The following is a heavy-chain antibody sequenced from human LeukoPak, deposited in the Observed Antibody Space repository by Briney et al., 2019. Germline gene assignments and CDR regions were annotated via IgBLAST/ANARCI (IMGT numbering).Heavy chain of an antibody. CDR2: ISSSSSTI. CDR1: GFTFSNAW. J-gene: IGHJ4*02. CDR3: ARTTTVTNFDY. D-gene: IGHD4-17*01. Sequence: GGSLRLSCAASGFTFSNAWMNWVRQAPGKGLEWVSYISSSSSTIYYADSVKGRFTISRDNAKNSLYLQMNSLRAEDTAVYYCARTTTVTNFDYWGQRTLVTVSS. V-gene: IGHV3-48*01.